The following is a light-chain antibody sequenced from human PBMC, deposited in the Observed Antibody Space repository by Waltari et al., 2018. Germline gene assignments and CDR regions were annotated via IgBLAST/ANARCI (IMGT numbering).Light chain of an antibody. CDR2: DVT. CDR1: SNDVGASNF. V-gene: IGLV2-14*03. Sequence: QSALTQPASVSGSPGQSITISCTGTSNDVGASNFVSWYQQHPGSAPQLMIFDVTARPSGISYRFSGSKSANTASLTISGLLPEDEAIYYCSSFTDTHTLLFGGGTTVTVL. CDR3: SSFTDTHTLL. J-gene: IGLJ2*01.